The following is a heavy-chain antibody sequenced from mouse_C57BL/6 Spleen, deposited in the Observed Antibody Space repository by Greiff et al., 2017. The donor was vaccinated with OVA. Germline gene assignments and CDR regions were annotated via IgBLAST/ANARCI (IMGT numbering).Heavy chain of an antibody. V-gene: IGHV5-17*01. CDR2: ISSGSSTI. CDR1: GFTFSDYG. J-gene: IGHJ1*03. CDR3: ATNYGGYFDV. Sequence: EVKVVESGGGLVKPGGSLKLSCAASGFTFSDYGMHWVRQAPEKGLEWVAYISSGSSTIYYADTVKGRFTISRDNAKNTLFLQMTSLRSEDTAMYYCATNYGGYFDVWGTGTTVTVSS. D-gene: IGHD1-1*01.